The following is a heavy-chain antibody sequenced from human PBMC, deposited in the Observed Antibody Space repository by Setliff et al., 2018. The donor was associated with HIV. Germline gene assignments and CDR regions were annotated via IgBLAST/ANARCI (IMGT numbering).Heavy chain of an antibody. CDR2: MSDYNRNT. V-gene: IGHV1-18*01. J-gene: IGHJ5*02. CDR3: ARRADWFDL. CDR1: GGTFNNYA. Sequence: GASVKVSCKASGGTFNNYAISWVRQAPGQGLEWVGWMSDYNRNTEHAEKFRGRVTLTKDISTSTAYMELRSLRLDDTAVYYCARRADWFDLWGQGTLVTVSS.